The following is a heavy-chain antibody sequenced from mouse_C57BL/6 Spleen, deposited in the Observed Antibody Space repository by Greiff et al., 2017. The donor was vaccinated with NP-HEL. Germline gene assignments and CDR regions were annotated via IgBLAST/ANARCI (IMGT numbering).Heavy chain of an antibody. CDR3: TAGYGNYAYYFDY. D-gene: IGHD2-10*02. CDR2: IRLKSDNYAT. V-gene: IGHV6-3*01. J-gene: IGHJ2*01. CDR1: GFTFSNYW. Sequence: EVKVEESGGGLVQPGGSMKLSCVASGFTFSNYWMNWVRQSPEKGLEWVAQIRLKSDNYATHYAESVKGRFTISRDDSKSSVYLQMNNLRAEDTGIYYCTAGYGNYAYYFDYWGQGTTLTVSS.